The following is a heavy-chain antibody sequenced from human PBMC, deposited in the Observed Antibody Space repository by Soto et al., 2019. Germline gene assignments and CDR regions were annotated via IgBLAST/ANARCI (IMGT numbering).Heavy chain of an antibody. Sequence: GGSLRLSCAASGFTFSSYAMSWVRQAPGKGLEWVSAISGGGGSTYYADSVKGRFTISRDNSNNTLYLQRNSLRAEDTAVDYCAKAPPPLTRGGYDYYDSSGYSYYFDYWGQGTLVTVSS. J-gene: IGHJ4*02. CDR1: GFTFSSYA. D-gene: IGHD3-22*01. V-gene: IGHV3-23*01. CDR2: ISGGGGST. CDR3: AKAPPPLTRGGYDYYDSSGYSYYFDY.